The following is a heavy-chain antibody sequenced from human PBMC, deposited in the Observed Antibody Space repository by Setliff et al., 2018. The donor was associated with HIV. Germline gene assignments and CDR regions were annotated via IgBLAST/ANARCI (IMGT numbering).Heavy chain of an antibody. CDR2: ITSSGSTV. CDR1: GFTFSDYY. D-gene: IGHD3-9*01. CDR3: ATNFLYDILTGYFPYQFDQ. J-gene: IGHJ4*02. V-gene: IGHV3-11*04. Sequence: PGGSLRLSCAASGFTFSDYYMSWIRQAPGKGLEWVSCITSSGSTVYYADSVKGRFTISRDNAKNSLYLQMNSLRAEDTAVYYCATNFLYDILTGYFPYQFDQWGQGTLVTVSS.